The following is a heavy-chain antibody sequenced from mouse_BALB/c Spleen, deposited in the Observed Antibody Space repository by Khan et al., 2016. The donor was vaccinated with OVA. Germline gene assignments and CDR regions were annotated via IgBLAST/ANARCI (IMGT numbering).Heavy chain of an antibody. J-gene: IGHJ3*01. CDR3: TRHGFVAWFTY. CDR2: IDPFSGGA. Sequence: VQLKQSGRELMKPGTSVKISCKASGYSFTTYYIHWVMQSHGKSLEWIGYIDPFSGGATYNQKFKGTATLTVDKSSSTAYIHLSNLTSEDSAVYYCTRHGFVAWFTYWGQGTLVTVSA. D-gene: IGHD2-2*01. V-gene: IGHV1S135*01. CDR1: GYSFTTYY.